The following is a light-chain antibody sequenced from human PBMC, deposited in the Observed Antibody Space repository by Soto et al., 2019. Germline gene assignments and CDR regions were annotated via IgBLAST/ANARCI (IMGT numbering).Light chain of an antibody. V-gene: IGKV3-20*01. Sequence: EIVLTQSPGTLTLSPGERATLSCRASQSVASSYLVWYQQKPGQAPRLLIYGASSRATGIPDRFSGSGSGTDFTLTISRLEPEDFAVYYCQQYGSSSWTFGQGTKWISN. CDR1: QSVASSY. CDR3: QQYGSSSWT. J-gene: IGKJ1*01. CDR2: GAS.